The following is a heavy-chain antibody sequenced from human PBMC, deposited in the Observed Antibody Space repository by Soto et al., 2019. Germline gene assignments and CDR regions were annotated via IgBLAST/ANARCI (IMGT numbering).Heavy chain of an antibody. CDR3: ARDLPGEQQLADYGMDV. D-gene: IGHD6-13*01. V-gene: IGHV1-69*01. Sequence: QVQLVQSGAEVKKPGSSVKVSCKASGGTFISYAISWVRQAPGQGLEWMGGIIPIFGTANYAQKFQGRVTITADESTSTAYMELSSLRSEDTAVYYCARDLPGEQQLADYGMDVWGQGTTVTVSS. CDR2: IIPIFGTA. J-gene: IGHJ6*02. CDR1: GGTFISYA.